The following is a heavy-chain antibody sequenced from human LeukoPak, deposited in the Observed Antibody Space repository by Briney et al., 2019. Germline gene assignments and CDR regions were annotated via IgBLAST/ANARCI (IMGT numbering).Heavy chain of an antibody. D-gene: IGHD4-17*01. CDR1: GGSISSYY. CDR3: ARAGPGYGDYVSNWFDP. J-gene: IGHJ5*02. V-gene: IGHV4-59*01. CDR2: IYYSGST. Sequence: SETLPLTCTVSGGSISSYYWSWIRQPPGRELEWIGYIYYSGSTNYNPSLRSRVTISVDTSKNQFSLKLSSVTAADTAVYYCARAGPGYGDYVSNWFDPWGQGTLVTVSS.